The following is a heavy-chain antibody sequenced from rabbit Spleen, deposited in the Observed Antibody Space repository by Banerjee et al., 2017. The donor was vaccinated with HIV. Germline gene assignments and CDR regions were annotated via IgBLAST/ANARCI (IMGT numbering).Heavy chain of an antibody. CDR1: GFPFSTRYY. CDR2: IDAGSSGFT. J-gene: IGHJ6*01. V-gene: IGHV1S40*01. Sequence: QSLEESGGDLVKPGASLTLTCTASGFPFSTRYYMCWVRQAPGKGLEWIACIDAGSSGFTYFATWAKGRFTCSKTSSTTVTLQMTRLTAADTATYFCARDTSSSFSSYGMDLWGQGTLVT. CDR3: ARDTSSSFSSYGMDL. D-gene: IGHD1-1*01.